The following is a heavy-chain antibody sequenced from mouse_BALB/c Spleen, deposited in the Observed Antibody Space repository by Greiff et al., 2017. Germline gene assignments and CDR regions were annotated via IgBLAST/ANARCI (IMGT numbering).Heavy chain of an antibody. V-gene: IGHV14-3*02. D-gene: IGHD2-4*01. CDR2: IDPANGNT. J-gene: IGHJ2*01. CDR1: GFNIKDTY. Sequence: EVMLVESGAELVKPGASVKLSCTASGFNIKDTYMHWVKQRPEQGLEWIGRIDPANGNTKYDPKFQGKATITADTSSNTAYLQLSSLTSEDTAVYYWASDYDGGYYVENWGQGTTLTGSS. CDR3: ASDYDGGYYVEN.